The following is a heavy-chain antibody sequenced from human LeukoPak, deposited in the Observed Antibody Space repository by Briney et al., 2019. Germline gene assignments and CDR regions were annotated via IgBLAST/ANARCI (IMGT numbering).Heavy chain of an antibody. D-gene: IGHD3-9*01. CDR1: GFIFSIYN. J-gene: IGHJ4*02. V-gene: IGHV3-48*01. CDR2: ISAGSSTI. Sequence: GSLRLSCAASGFIFSIYNMNWVRQAPGKGLEWISYISAGSSTIHYADSVKGRFTISRDNAKNSLYLQMNSLRAEDTAVYYCARANYDILTGLGYWGQGTLVTVSS. CDR3: ARANYDILTGLGY.